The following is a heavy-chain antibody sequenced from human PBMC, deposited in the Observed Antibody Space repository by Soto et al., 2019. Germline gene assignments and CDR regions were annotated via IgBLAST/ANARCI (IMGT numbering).Heavy chain of an antibody. D-gene: IGHD6-6*01. CDR1: GFTFSSYA. CDR3: AREFSSSSGY. CDR2: ISYDGSNK. Sequence: GGSLRLSCAASGFTFSSYAMHWVRQAPGKGLEWVAVISYDGSNKYFADSVMGRFTISRDNSKNTLYLQMNSLRAEDTAVYYCAREFSSSSGYWGQGTLVTVSS. J-gene: IGHJ4*02. V-gene: IGHV3-30*04.